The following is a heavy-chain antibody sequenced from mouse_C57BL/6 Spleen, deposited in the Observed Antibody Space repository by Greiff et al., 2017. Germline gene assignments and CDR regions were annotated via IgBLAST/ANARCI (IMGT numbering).Heavy chain of an antibody. CDR3: ARLVAY. J-gene: IGHJ3*01. CDR2: ISGGGGNT. Sequence: DVHLVESGGGLVKPGGSLKLSCAASGFTFSSYTMSWVRQTPEKRLEWVATISGGGGNTYYPDSVKGRFTISRDNAKNTLYLQMSSLRSEDTALYYCARLVAYWGQGTLVTVSA. V-gene: IGHV5-9*01. CDR1: GFTFSSYT.